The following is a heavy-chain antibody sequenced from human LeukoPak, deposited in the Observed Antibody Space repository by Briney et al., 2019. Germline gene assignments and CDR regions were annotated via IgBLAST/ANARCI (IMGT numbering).Heavy chain of an antibody. J-gene: IGHJ4*02. CDR1: GLNFRNYG. V-gene: IGHV3-30*02. CDR3: ATDRNEGKYYDY. Sequence: PGGSLRLSCVASGLNFRNYGMHWVRQAPGKGLEWVTFIWYDGSHQYYIDSVKGRFTVSRDNAKSTLYLQMDSLRAEDTAVYYCATDRNEGKYYDYWGQGTLVTVSS. D-gene: IGHD2/OR15-2a*01. CDR2: IWYDGSHQ.